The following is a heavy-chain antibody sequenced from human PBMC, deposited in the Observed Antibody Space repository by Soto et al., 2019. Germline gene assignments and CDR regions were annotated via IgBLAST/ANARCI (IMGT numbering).Heavy chain of an antibody. CDR1: GGSISGYF. J-gene: IGHJ3*02. CDR2: IYSAGST. D-gene: IGHD3-16*01. CDR3: VRGDVFDI. Sequence: QLQLQESGPGLVKPSETLSLICTVSGGSISGYFWSWVRQPAGKGLEWIGRIYSAGSTNYNPSLKSRVTMSVDTSQDQFSPKLTSVTAGDAAMYYCVRGDVFDIWGRGTMVTVSS. V-gene: IGHV4-4*07.